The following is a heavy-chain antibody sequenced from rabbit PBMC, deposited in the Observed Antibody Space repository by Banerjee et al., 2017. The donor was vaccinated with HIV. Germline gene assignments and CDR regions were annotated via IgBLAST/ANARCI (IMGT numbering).Heavy chain of an antibody. Sequence: QEQLEESGGGLVQPEGSLTLTCKASGFTLSSYVMCWVRQAPGKGLEWIGCINTGCGSAYYANWAKGRFTISKTSSTTVTLQMTSLTAADTATYFCARDAGGDGYSNDLWGQGTLVTVS. CDR1: GFTLSSYV. J-gene: IGHJ4*01. CDR2: INTGCGSA. V-gene: IGHV1S45*01. D-gene: IGHD7-1*01. CDR3: ARDAGGDGYSNDL.